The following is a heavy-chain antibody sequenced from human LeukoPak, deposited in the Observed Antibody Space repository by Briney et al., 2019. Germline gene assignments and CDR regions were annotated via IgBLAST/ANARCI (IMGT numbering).Heavy chain of an antibody. D-gene: IGHD2-15*01. Sequence: GGSLRLSCAAAGSTFSSYGMAWVRPAPGKGLEWVAFIRYDGSNKYYADSVKGRFTISRDNSKNTLYLQMTSLRAEDTAVYYCAKDAPYCSGGSCYSVFDYWGQGTLVTVSS. V-gene: IGHV3-30*02. CDR2: IRYDGSNK. CDR1: GSTFSSYG. J-gene: IGHJ4*02. CDR3: AKDAPYCSGGSCYSVFDY.